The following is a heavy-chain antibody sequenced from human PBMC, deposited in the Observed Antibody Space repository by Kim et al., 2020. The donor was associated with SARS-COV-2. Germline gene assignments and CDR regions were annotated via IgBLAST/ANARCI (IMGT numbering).Heavy chain of an antibody. CDR3: ARGINSAFDI. CDR2: FN. V-gene: IGHV6-1*01. D-gene: IGHD5-18*01. J-gene: IGHJ3*02. Sequence: FNDYPLTVKVRITISPDTSQNQFYLQLNSMTTEDTAVYYCARGINSAFDIWGQGTVVTVSS.